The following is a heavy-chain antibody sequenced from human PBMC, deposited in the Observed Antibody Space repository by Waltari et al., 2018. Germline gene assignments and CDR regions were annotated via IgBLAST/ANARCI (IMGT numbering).Heavy chain of an antibody. J-gene: IGHJ4*02. CDR3: AKGRYENVYYFDY. Sequence: EVQLLESGGGLVQPGGSLRVSRVASGFTFSSDAMRWVRQAPGKGLEWVSAISGSGFNTYYADSVKGRFTISRDTSKNTLYLQMNSLRAEDTAVYYCAKGRYENVYYFDYWGQGTLVTVSS. D-gene: IGHD1-20*01. V-gene: IGHV3-23*01. CDR1: GFTFSSDA. CDR2: ISGSGFNT.